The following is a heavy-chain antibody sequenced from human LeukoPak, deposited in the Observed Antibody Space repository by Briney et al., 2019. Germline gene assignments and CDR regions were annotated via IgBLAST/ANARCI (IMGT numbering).Heavy chain of an antibody. CDR3: AKNLGTGGTGLRGAFDI. V-gene: IGHV3-23*01. CDR1: GFTFSSYA. D-gene: IGHD3/OR15-3a*01. Sequence: GGSLRLSCVASGFTFSSYAMSWVRQAPGKGLEWVAAISGSGGSTYYADSGRFTISRDNSKNTLYLQMNSLRAEDTAVYYCAKNLGTGGTGLRGAFDIWGQGTMVTVSS. J-gene: IGHJ3*02. CDR2: ISGSGGST.